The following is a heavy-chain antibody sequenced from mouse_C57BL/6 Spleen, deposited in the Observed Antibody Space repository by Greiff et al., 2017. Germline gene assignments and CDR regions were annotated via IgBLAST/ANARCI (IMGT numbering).Heavy chain of an antibody. Sequence: QVQLKQPGTELVKPGASVKLSCKASGYTFTSYWMHWVKQRPGQGLEWIGNINPSNGGTNYNEKFKSKATLTVDKSSSTAYMQLSSLTSADSAVYYCARGDYYGSSFDYWGQGTTLTVSS. J-gene: IGHJ2*01. CDR3: ARGDYYGSSFDY. CDR1: GYTFTSYW. V-gene: IGHV1-53*01. D-gene: IGHD1-1*01. CDR2: INPSNGGT.